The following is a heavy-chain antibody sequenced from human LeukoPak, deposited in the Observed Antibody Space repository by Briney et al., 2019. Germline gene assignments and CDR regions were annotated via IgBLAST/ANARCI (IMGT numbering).Heavy chain of an antibody. D-gene: IGHD6-19*01. Sequence: ASVKVSCKASGFTFTSSAVQWVRQARGQRLEWIGWIVVGSGNTNYAQKFQGRVTITRDMSTSTAYMELSSLRSEDTAVYYCAADSSPYSSGWFGGASEMGNYYYYYGMDVWGQGTTVTVSS. V-gene: IGHV1-58*01. CDR1: GFTFTSSA. CDR3: AADSSPYSSGWFGGASEMGNYYYYYGMDV. CDR2: IVVGSGNT. J-gene: IGHJ6*02.